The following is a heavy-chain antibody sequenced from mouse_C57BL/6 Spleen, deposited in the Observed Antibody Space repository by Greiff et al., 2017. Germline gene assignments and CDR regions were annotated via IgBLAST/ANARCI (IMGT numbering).Heavy chain of an antibody. D-gene: IGHD2-1*01. CDR1: GYAFTNYL. CDR2: INPGSGGT. Sequence: QVQLQQSGAELVRPGTSVKVSCKASGYAFTNYLIEWVKQRPGQGLEWIGVINPGSGGTNYNEKFKGKATLTADKSSSTAYMQLSSLTSEDSAVYFCARSDGNYVGDYWGQGTTLTVSS. J-gene: IGHJ2*01. CDR3: ARSDGNYVGDY. V-gene: IGHV1-54*01.